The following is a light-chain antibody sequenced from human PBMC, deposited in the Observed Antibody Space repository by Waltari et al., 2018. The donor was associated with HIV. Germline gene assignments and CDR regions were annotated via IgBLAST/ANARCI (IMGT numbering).Light chain of an antibody. Sequence: SSELAQDPAVSVALGQTVRITCQGDSVRSYYASWYQQKPGQAPVLVVYGENNRPAGIPDRCSGARSGNTASLTIAGAQAEDEADYYCKARDSSGHWFFGGGTKVTVL. CDR1: SVRSYY. CDR2: GEN. CDR3: KARDSSGHWF. J-gene: IGLJ3*02. V-gene: IGLV3-19*01.